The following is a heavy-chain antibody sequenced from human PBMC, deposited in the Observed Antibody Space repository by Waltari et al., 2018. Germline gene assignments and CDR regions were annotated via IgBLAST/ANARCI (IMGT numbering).Heavy chain of an antibody. CDR3: ARVGSGYDYYNGMDV. V-gene: IGHV4-4*02. CDR1: GGSISSSYW. D-gene: IGHD6-25*01. CDR2: IYRSGST. Sequence: QVQLQESGPELVKPSGTLPLTCSVPGGSISSSYWWNWVRQPPGKGLEWIGEIYRSGSTNYNPSLKSRVTISIDKSKNQVSLKLSSVTAADTAVYYCARVGSGYDYYNGMDVWGQGTTVTVSS. J-gene: IGHJ6*02.